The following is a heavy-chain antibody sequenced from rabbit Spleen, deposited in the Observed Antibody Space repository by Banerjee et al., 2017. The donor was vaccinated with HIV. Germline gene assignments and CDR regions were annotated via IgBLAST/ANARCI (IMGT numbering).Heavy chain of an antibody. CDR1: GFSFNSGYD. D-gene: IGHD8-1*01. J-gene: IGHJ6*01. Sequence: QSLEESGGGLVKPGASLTLTCKASGFSFNSGYDMCWVRQAPGKGLEWVACAYAGSSGSTYSATWAKGRFTISKSSSTTVTLQMTGLTAADTATYFCARDNGTSFSTYGMDLWGPGTLVTVS. V-gene: IGHV1S40*01. CDR3: ARDNGTSFSTYGMDL. CDR2: AYAGSSGST.